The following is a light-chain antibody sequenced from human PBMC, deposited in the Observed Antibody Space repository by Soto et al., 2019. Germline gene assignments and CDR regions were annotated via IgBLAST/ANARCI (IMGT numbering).Light chain of an antibody. CDR2: SDV. V-gene: IGLV1-44*01. CDR1: TSNIGTNP. J-gene: IGLJ2*01. Sequence: QSVLTQPPSASGTPGQRVTISCSGGTSNIGTNPVNWYRQLPGTAPQLLLYSDVQRPSGVPDRVSGSKSGTSASLAIRGLQSEDEADYFCAVWDDSLSALLFGGGTKPTVL. CDR3: AVWDDSLSALL.